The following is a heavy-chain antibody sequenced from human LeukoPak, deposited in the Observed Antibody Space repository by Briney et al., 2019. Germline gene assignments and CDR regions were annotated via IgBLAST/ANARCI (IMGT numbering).Heavy chain of an antibody. J-gene: IGHJ5*02. CDR2: INPSGGST. CDR1: GFTFTNYN. V-gene: IGHV1-46*01. D-gene: IGHD3-22*01. CDR3: ARVRKRITMIVVTKAEGWFDP. Sequence: ASVKVSCKASGFTFTNYNMHWVRQAPGQGLEWMGIINPSGGSTNYAQNFQARVTMTRDTSTSTVYMELSSLRSEDTAVYYCARVRKRITMIVVTKAEGWFDPWGQGTLVTVSS.